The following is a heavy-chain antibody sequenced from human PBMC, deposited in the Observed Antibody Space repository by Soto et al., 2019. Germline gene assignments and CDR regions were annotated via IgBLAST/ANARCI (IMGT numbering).Heavy chain of an antibody. CDR1: GYTFTDHG. CDR2: VSSYNGNT. CDR3: AREVEGSYSPADF. J-gene: IGHJ4*02. Sequence: QVQLVQSGREVKKPGASVTVSCKTSGYTFTDHGIDWVRQAPGQGLEWVGWVSSYNGNTNYAYNLKDRVIMTTDASTSTAYMELRGLRSDDTAVYYCAREVEGSYSPADFWGQGTPVTVSS. D-gene: IGHD3-10*01. V-gene: IGHV1-18*01.